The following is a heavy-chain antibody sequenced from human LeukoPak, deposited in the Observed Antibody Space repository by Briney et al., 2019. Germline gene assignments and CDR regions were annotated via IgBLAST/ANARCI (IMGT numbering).Heavy chain of an antibody. CDR3: ARGFWSGGHYMDV. CDR1: GFTFSSYH. Sequence: GRSLRLSCAASGFTFSSYHMHWVRQAPGKGLEGVAIIPYDGSNEYYAAYVKGRFTISRDKSKNTVSLQMNSLRTEDSAVYYCARGFWSGGHYMDVWGRGTTVAVSS. V-gene: IGHV3-30*01. CDR2: IPYDGSNE. J-gene: IGHJ6*03. D-gene: IGHD3-3*01.